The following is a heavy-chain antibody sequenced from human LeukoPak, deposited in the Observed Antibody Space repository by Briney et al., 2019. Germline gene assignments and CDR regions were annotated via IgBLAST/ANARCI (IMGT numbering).Heavy chain of an antibody. J-gene: IGHJ3*02. CDR1: GFTFSSSA. V-gene: IGHV3-23*01. D-gene: IGHD3-22*01. Sequence: GGSLRLSCAASGFTFSSSAMSWVRQVPGKGLEWVSGISASGGSTSYADSVRGRFTISRDNSKNTLYVQMNSLRDEDTAVYYCAKDLPYYYDSSGSGDAFDIWGRGTMVTVST. CDR3: AKDLPYYYDSSGSGDAFDI. CDR2: ISASGGST.